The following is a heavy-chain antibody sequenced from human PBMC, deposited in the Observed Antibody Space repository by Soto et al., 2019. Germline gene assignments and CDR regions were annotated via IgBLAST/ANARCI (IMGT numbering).Heavy chain of an antibody. CDR3: ARDSTIVPYGMDV. D-gene: IGHD2-2*01. V-gene: IGHV4-59*06. CDR1: GGSISSYY. J-gene: IGHJ6*02. Sequence: LSLTCTVSGGSISSYYWSWIRQPAGKGLEWIGYIYYSGSTYYNPSLKSRVTISVDTSKNQFSLKLSSVTAADTAVYYCARDSTIVPYGMDVWGQGTTVTVSS. CDR2: IYYSGST.